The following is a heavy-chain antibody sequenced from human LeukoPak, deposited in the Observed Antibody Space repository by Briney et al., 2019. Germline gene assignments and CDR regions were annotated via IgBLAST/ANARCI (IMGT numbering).Heavy chain of an antibody. Sequence: PGGSLRLSCVVSGFTVRSNYMSCLRQAPGKGLEWVSILYTDGNAYFPDSVRGRFTISRDNSKNTLYLQMNSLRAEDTAVYWCARGEFYLDYWGQGTLVTVSS. CDR2: LYTDGNA. CDR1: GFTVRSNY. J-gene: IGHJ4*02. D-gene: IGHD3-10*01. V-gene: IGHV3-53*01. CDR3: ARGEFYLDY.